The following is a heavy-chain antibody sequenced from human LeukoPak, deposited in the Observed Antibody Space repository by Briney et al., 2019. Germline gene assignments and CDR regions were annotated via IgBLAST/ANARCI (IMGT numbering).Heavy chain of an antibody. CDR2: IYYSGST. V-gene: IGHV4-39*01. J-gene: IGHJ4*02. CDR3: ARHERGIAVAGHFDY. CDR1: GGSISSSSYY. D-gene: IGHD6-19*01. Sequence: PSETLSLTCTVSGGSISSSSYYWGWIRQPPGKGLEWIGSIYYSGSTYYNPSLKSRVTISVDTSKNQFSLKLSSVTAADTAVYYCARHERGIAVAGHFDYWGQGTLVTVSS.